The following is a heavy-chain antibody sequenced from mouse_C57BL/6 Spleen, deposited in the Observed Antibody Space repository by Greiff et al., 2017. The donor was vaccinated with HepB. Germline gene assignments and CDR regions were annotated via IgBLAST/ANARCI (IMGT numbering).Heavy chain of an antibody. V-gene: IGHV5-15*01. D-gene: IGHD1-1*01. CDR1: GFTFSDYG. J-gene: IGHJ4*01. CDR3: ARQGTTVVAKDYYAMGY. CDR2: ISNLAYSI. Sequence: EVKVVESGGGLVQPGGSLKLSCAASGFTFSDYGMAWVRQAPRKGPEWVAFISNLAYSIYYADTVTGRFTISRENAKNTLYLEMSSLRSEDTAMYYCARQGTTVVAKDYYAMGYWGQGTSVTVSS.